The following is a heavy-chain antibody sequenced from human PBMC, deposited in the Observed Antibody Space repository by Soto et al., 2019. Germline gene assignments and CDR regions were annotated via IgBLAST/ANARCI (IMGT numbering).Heavy chain of an antibody. J-gene: IGHJ3*02. Sequence: SETLSLTCAVSSGSISSSNWWSWVRQPPGKGLEWIGEIYHSGSTTYNPSLKSRVTISVDKSKNQFSLKLSSVTAADAAVYYCASSHITGTVSLDAFDIWGQGTMVTVSS. D-gene: IGHD1-7*01. CDR1: SGSISSSNW. V-gene: IGHV4-4*02. CDR3: ASSHITGTVSLDAFDI. CDR2: IYHSGST.